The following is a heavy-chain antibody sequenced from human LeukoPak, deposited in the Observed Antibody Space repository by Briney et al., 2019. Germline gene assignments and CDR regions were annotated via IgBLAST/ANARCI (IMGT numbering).Heavy chain of an antibody. CDR2: INPNSGGT. D-gene: IGHD3-10*01. Sequence: VASVKVSCKSSGYTFTGYYMHWVRHAPGQGLEWMGWINPNSGGTNYAQKFPVRVTITRDTAISTAHMELSRMRSDDPAVYYCARGLWFGELYFWGQGTLVTVPS. V-gene: IGHV1-2*02. CDR3: ARGLWFGELYF. J-gene: IGHJ4*02. CDR1: GYTFTGYY.